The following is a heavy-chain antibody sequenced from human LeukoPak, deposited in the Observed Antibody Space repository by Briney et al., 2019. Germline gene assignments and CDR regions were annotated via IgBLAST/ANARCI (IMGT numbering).Heavy chain of an antibody. CDR3: AGDRARVMDY. CDR2: IGANNGRT. D-gene: IGHD5-18*01. V-gene: IGHV3-23*01. J-gene: IGHJ4*02. Sequence: GGPLRLSCSASGFTFSSYAMSWVRQAPGKGLEWVSAIGANNGRTYYADSVKGRFPISRDNAKNSLYLQMNSLRAEDTAVYYCAGDRARVMDYWGQGTLVTVSS. CDR1: GFTFSSYA.